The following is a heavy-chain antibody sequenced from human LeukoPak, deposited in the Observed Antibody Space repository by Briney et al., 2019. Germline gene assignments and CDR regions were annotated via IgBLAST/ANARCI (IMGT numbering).Heavy chain of an antibody. D-gene: IGHD2-2*01. J-gene: IGHJ4*02. CDR3: ARIVVVPAAIDY. CDR1: GGSISSSSYY. V-gene: IGHV4-39*01. Sequence: SETLSLTCTVSGGSISSSSYYWGWIRQPPGKGLEWIGSIYYSGSTYYNPSLKSRVTISVDTSKNQFSLKLSSVTAADTAEYYCARIVVVPAAIDYWGQGTLVTVSS. CDR2: IYYSGST.